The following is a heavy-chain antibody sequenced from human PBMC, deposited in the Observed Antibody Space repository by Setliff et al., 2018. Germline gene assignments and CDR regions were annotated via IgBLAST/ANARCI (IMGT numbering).Heavy chain of an antibody. Sequence: SETLSLTCTVSGGSISSGSYYWSWIRQHPGKGLEWIGYIYYSGSTYYNPSLKSRVTISVDTSKNQFSLKLSSVTAADTAVYYCARVQVAYSSSWYGYYYMDVWGKGTTVTVSS. J-gene: IGHJ6*03. CDR2: IYYSGST. V-gene: IGHV4-31*03. D-gene: IGHD6-13*01. CDR3: ARVQVAYSSSWYGYYYMDV. CDR1: GGSISSGSYY.